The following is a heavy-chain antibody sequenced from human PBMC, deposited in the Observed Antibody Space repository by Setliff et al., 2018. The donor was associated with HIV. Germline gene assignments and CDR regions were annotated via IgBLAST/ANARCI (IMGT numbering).Heavy chain of an antibody. CDR3: ARGVPLLPPHY. D-gene: IGHD2-21*02. J-gene: IGHJ4*02. V-gene: IGHV4-61*05. CDR1: GDSISSNNYY. Sequence: SETLSLTCTVSGDSISSNNYYWGWIRQPPGKGPEWIGGIFCSETVYYGGRTYYSPSLKSRVTISVDTSKNQFSLSLTSVTAADTAVYYCARGVPLLPPHYWGQGTLVTVSS. CDR2: IFCSETVYYGGRT.